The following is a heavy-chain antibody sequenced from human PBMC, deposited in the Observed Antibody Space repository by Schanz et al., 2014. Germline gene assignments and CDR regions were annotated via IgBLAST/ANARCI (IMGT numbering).Heavy chain of an antibody. CDR2: INTDETTT. D-gene: IGHD3-22*01. V-gene: IGHV3-74*01. CDR3: VRAGYETTGYYHLESWVGDYFDS. Sequence: EVKLVESGGGLVQPGGSLSLSCAASGSTFSAYWMHWVRQVPGKGLVWIARINTDETTTKYADSVRGRFTISRDNSKNMVYLQMNSLRAEDTAVYYCVRAGYETTGYYHLESWVGDYFDSWGQGALVTVSS. CDR1: GSTFSAYW. J-gene: IGHJ4*02.